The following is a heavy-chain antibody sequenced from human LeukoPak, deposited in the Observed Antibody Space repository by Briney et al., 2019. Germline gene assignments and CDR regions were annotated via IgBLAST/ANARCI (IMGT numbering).Heavy chain of an antibody. D-gene: IGHD2-2*01. CDR3: ARGACSSTSCYAYYYYYMDV. J-gene: IGHJ6*03. CDR1: GGTFSSYA. V-gene: IGHV1-69*05. Sequence: SVKVSCKASGGTFSSYATSWVRQAPGQGLEWMGGIIPIFGTANYAQKFQGRVTITTDESTSTAYMELSSLRSEDTAVYYCARGACSSTSCYAYYYYYMDVWGKGTTVTVSS. CDR2: IIPIFGTA.